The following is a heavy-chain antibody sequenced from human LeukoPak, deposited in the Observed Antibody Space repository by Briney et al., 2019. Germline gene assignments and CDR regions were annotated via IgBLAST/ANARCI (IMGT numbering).Heavy chain of an antibody. Sequence: GASVKVSCKASGYTFTSYGISWVRQDPGQGLEWMGWISTYSDNTKYAQKFQGRVTLTTDTSTSTAYMELGSLRSDDTAVYYCAKPDVGVAAPSAWGQGTLVTVSS. J-gene: IGHJ5*02. CDR1: GYTFTSYG. CDR3: AKPDVGVAAPSA. CDR2: ISTYSDNT. V-gene: IGHV1-18*01. D-gene: IGHD2-15*01.